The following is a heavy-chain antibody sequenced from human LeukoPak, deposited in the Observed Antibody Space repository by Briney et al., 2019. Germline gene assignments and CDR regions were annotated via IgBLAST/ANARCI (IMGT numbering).Heavy chain of an antibody. J-gene: IGHJ5*02. D-gene: IGHD6-6*01. CDR3: ARNTSSSPWFDP. V-gene: IGHV4-4*02. CDR2: IYHSGST. CDR1: GGSISSSNW. Sequence: SGTLSLTCAVSGGSISSSNWWSWVRQPPGKGLEWIGEIYHSGSTNYNPSLKSRVTISVDKSKNHFSLEVTSVTAADTAVYFCARNTSSSPWFDPWGQGTLVTVSS.